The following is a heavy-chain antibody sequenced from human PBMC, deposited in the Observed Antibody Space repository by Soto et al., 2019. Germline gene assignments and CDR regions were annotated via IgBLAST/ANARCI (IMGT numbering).Heavy chain of an antibody. V-gene: IGHV4-39*01. D-gene: IGHD2-8*01. Sequence: PSETLSLTCTVSGGSISNKRYYWGWIRQPPGKGLEWIGSIHYSGSTYDNPSLKSRVTISVDTSKNQLSLKLKSLTAADTAVYYCARHGSLGYCTPTSRVLLSWFDACGKGTPVT. CDR2: IHYSGST. J-gene: IGHJ5*02. CDR3: ARHGSLGYCTPTSRVLLSWFDA. CDR1: GGSISNKRYY.